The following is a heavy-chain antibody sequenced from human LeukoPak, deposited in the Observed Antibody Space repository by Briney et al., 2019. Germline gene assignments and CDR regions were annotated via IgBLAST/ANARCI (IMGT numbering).Heavy chain of an antibody. D-gene: IGHD3-9*01. J-gene: IGHJ6*02. Sequence: ASVKVSCKASGYTFTSYAMHWVRQAPGQRLEWMGWINAGNGNTKYSQKFQGRVTITRDTSASTAYMELSSLRSEDTAVYYCARDRDMTYYDILTGSPEYYSYGMDVWGQGTTVTVSS. CDR1: GYTFTSYA. V-gene: IGHV1-3*01. CDR3: ARDRDMTYYDILTGSPEYYSYGMDV. CDR2: INAGNGNT.